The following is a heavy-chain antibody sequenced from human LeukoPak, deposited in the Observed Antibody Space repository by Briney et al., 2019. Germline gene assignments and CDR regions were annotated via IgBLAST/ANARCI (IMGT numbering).Heavy chain of an antibody. V-gene: IGHV1-46*01. CDR1: GYTFTSYY. CDR2: IHTSGGST. CDR3: ARGTGIAAAVTSLFQY. D-gene: IGHD6-13*01. J-gene: IGHJ1*01. Sequence: ASVKVSCKASGYTFTSYYMHWVRQAPGQGLEWNGLIHTSGGSTSYAQKFQGRVTMTRDTSTSTVYMELSSLRSEDTAVYYCARGTGIAAAVTSLFQYWGQGTLVTVSS.